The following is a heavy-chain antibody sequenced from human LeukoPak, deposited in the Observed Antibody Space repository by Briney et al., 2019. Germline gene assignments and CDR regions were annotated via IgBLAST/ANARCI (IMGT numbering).Heavy chain of an antibody. CDR1: GGSISSGDYY. D-gene: IGHD3-22*01. CDR3: ARTYYYDRSGYFRDAFDI. Sequence: PSETLSLTCTVSGGSISSGDYYWSWIRQPPGKGLEWIGYIYYSGSTYYNPSLKSRVTISVDTSKNQFSLKLSSVTAADTAVYYCARTYYYDRSGYFRDAFDIWGQGTMVTVSS. J-gene: IGHJ3*02. V-gene: IGHV4-30-4*01. CDR2: IYYSGST.